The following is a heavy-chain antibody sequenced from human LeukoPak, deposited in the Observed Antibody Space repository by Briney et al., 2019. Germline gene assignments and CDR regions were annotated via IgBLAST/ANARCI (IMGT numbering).Heavy chain of an antibody. D-gene: IGHD3-22*01. V-gene: IGHV1-2*06. CDR1: GGTFSSYA. CDR3: AGEDNSSGYRPFDI. J-gene: IGHJ3*02. Sequence: ASVKVSCKASGGTFSSYAISWVRQAPGQGLEWMGRINPNNGGTNYAQKFQGRVTMTRDMSMSTAYMELSRLRSVDTAVYYCAGEDNSSGYRPFDIWGQGTMVTVPS. CDR2: INPNNGGT.